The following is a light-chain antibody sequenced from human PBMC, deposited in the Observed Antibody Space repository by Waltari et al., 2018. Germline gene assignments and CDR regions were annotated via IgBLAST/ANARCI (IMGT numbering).Light chain of an antibody. J-gene: IGKJ5*01. Sequence: PGERATLSCRASQRFNTYLAWYQQKLGQSPRLLIYDASKRATGIPARFSGSGSGTDFTLTISSLEPDDFALYYCHQRSNWPITFGQGTRLEI. CDR2: DAS. V-gene: IGKV3-11*01. CDR1: QRFNTY. CDR3: HQRSNWPIT.